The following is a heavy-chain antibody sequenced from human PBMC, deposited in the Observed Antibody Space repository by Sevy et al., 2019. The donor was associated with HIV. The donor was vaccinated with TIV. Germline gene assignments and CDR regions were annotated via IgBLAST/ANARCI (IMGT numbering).Heavy chain of an antibody. CDR3: ARMVHSRVLVLYAPNYYYYYGMDV. Sequence: RGSLRLSCAASGFTVSSNYMSWVRQAPGKGLERVSVIYSGGSTYYADSVKGRFTITRDNSKNTLYLQMNSQRAEETAVYYCARMVHSRVLVLYAPNYYYYYGMDVWGQGTTVTVSS. V-gene: IGHV3-53*01. J-gene: IGHJ6*02. CDR2: IYSGGST. D-gene: IGHD2-8*02. CDR1: GFTVSSNY.